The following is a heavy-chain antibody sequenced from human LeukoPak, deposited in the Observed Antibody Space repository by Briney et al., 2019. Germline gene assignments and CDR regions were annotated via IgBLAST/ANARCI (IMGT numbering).Heavy chain of an antibody. CDR2: INPNSGAT. D-gene: IGHD6-19*01. V-gene: IGHV1-2*02. CDR3: GRDRGGQWLGVDY. CDR1: GYTFTGYY. J-gene: IGHJ4*02. Sequence: ASVKVSCKASGYTFTGYYLHWVRQAPGQGLEWLGWINPNSGATNYAQKFQGRVTMTRDTSISTAYMALSSLRSDDTAVYYCGRDRGGQWLGVDYWGQGTLVTVSS.